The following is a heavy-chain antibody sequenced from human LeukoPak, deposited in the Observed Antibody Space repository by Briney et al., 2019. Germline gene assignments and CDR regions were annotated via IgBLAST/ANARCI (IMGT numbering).Heavy chain of an antibody. V-gene: IGHV3-30*18. J-gene: IGHJ4*02. D-gene: IGHD6-13*01. Sequence: GGSLRLSCAASGFTVSSNYMSWVRQAPGKGLEWVAVISYDGSNKYYADSVKGRFTISRDNSKNTLYLQMNSLRAEDTAVYYCAKDSAGKAAAGDYWGQGTLVTVSS. CDR3: AKDSAGKAAAGDY. CDR1: GFTVSSNY. CDR2: ISYDGSNK.